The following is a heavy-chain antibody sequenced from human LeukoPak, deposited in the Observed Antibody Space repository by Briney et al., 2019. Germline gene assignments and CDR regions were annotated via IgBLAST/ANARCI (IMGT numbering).Heavy chain of an antibody. D-gene: IGHD5-18*01. CDR3: NGGPMSDLQLWVGPNDY. V-gene: IGHV3-15*01. J-gene: IGHJ4*02. Sequence: PGGSLRLSCATSGFTFSNAWMSWVRQAPGKGLEWVGRIKSETDGGTTDYAAPVKGRFTISRDDSKNTLYLQMNSLKTEDTAVYYCNGGPMSDLQLWVGPNDYWGQGTLVTVSS. CDR1: GFTFSNAW. CDR2: IKSETDGGTT.